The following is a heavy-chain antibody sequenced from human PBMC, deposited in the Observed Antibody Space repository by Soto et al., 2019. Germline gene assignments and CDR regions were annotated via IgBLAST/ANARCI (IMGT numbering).Heavy chain of an antibody. CDR2: ISGSGGST. CDR3: AIARAPMAHRNIYY. D-gene: IGHD2-2*01. Sequence: PGGSLRLSCAASGFSFSSYAMSWVRQAPGKGLEWVSAISGSGGSTYYADSVKGRFTISRDNSKNTLYLQMNSLRDEDTGVYYVAIARAPMAHRNIYYWVQGPLVTVSS. J-gene: IGHJ4*02. V-gene: IGHV3-23*01. CDR1: GFSFSSYA.